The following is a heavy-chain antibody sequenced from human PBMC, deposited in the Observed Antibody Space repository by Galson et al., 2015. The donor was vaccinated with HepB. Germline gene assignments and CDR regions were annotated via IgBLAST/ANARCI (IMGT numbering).Heavy chain of an antibody. CDR3: ARVALRLGELSLLN. Sequence: SVKVSCKASGYTFSNDGITWVRQAPGQGLTWLGWMSVYNDNIKYADKLQGRVTLSADTSTSTAYMDLTSLKFDDTAIYFCARVALRLGELSLLNWGQGTLVTVSS. CDR2: MSVYNDNI. CDR1: GYTFSNDG. V-gene: IGHV1-18*01. J-gene: IGHJ4*02. D-gene: IGHD3-16*02.